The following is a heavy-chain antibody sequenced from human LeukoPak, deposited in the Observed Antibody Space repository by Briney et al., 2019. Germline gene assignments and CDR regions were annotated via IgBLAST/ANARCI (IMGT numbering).Heavy chain of an antibody. CDR3: ARHVRNTAYATPFTFCDS. J-gene: IGHJ4*02. CDR2: MYYSGST. CDR1: GGSISSYY. V-gene: IGHV4-39*01. D-gene: IGHD3-10*02. Sequence: ASETLSLTCTVSGGSISSYYWGWIRQPPGKGLEWIATMYYSGSTYYNPSLKSRVTLSVDTSKNQFSLKLSSITAADTAVYFCARHVRNTAYATPFTFCDSWGQGTLVTVS.